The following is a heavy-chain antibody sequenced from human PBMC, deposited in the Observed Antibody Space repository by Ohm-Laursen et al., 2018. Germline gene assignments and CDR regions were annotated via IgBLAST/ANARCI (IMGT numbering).Heavy chain of an antibody. Sequence: SLRLSCAASGFTFSTYRMNWVRQAPGKGLEWVSYISGSNTIYYADSVKGRFTIPRDNAQNSLYLQMNGLRAEDTAVYYCARDQAVANTWYFDLWGRGTLVTVSS. CDR1: GFTFSTYR. D-gene: IGHD6-19*01. J-gene: IGHJ2*01. CDR2: ISGSNTI. CDR3: ARDQAVANTWYFDL. V-gene: IGHV3-48*01.